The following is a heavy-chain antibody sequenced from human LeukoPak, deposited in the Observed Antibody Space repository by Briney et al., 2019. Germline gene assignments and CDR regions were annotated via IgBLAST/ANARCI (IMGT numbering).Heavy chain of an antibody. D-gene: IGHD6-19*01. J-gene: IGHJ4*02. CDR3: AIGRLYNSGRARYFEY. CDR1: GFTFSGYC. V-gene: IGHV3-7*01. Sequence: PGGSLRLSCAASGFTFSGYCMSWVRQTGREREWWAKIKQDGSGTYYVDSVKGQFTISIDNAKNSLYLQMNSLRAEDTAVYYCAIGRLYNSGRARYFEYWAQGPLVSVSS. CDR2: IKQDGSGT.